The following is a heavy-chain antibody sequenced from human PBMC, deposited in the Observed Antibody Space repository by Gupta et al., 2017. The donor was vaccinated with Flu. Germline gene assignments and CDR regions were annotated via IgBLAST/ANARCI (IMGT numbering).Heavy chain of an antibody. D-gene: IGHD3-22*01. CDR1: GFTFSDYG. V-gene: IGHV3-30*18. J-gene: IGHJ4*02. CDR2: ISYDGSNK. CDR3: AKDLGGYHSSNWATFDFDY. Sequence: QVQLVESGGGVVQPGRSLRLSCAASGFTFSDYGMHWVRQPPGKGLEWVAVISYDGSNKYYADSVKGRFTISRDSSKNTLYLQMNSLRAEDTAVYYCAKDLGGYHSSNWATFDFDYWGQGTLVTVSS.